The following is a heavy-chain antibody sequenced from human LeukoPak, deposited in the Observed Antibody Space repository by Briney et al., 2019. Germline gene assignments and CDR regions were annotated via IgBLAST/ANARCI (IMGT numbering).Heavy chain of an antibody. CDR1: GGSISNGGYY. CDR2: IYYSGST. D-gene: IGHD4-17*01. V-gene: IGHV4-31*03. Sequence: PSQTLSLTCTVSGGSISNGGYYWSWIRQHPGKGLEWIGYIYYSGSTYYNPSLKSRVTISVDTSKNQFSLKLSSVTAADTAVYYCASGQGDYGFNYWGQGTLVTVSS. CDR3: ASGQGDYGFNY. J-gene: IGHJ4*02.